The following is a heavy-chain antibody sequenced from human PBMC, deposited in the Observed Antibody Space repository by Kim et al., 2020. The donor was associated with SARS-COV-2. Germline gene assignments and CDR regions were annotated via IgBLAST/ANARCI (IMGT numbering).Heavy chain of an antibody. V-gene: IGHV3-23*01. Sequence: GGSLRLSCAASGFTFSSYAMSWVRQAPGKGLEWVSAISGSGGSTYYADSVKGRFTISRDNSKNTLYLQMNSLRAEDTAVYYCAKVTQYGSGSYYPDAFDIWGQGTMVTVS. CDR1: GFTFSSYA. J-gene: IGHJ3*02. CDR3: AKVTQYGSGSYYPDAFDI. CDR2: ISGSGGST. D-gene: IGHD3-10*01.